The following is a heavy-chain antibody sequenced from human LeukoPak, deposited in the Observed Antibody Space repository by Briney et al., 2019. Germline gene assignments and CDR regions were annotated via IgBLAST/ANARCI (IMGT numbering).Heavy chain of an antibody. CDR2: ISSSGSTI. CDR3: ARSVSGAAAGY. D-gene: IGHD6-13*01. J-gene: IGHJ4*02. CDR1: GFTFSSYA. V-gene: IGHV3-48*01. Sequence: PGGSLRLSCAASGFTFSSYAMSWVRQAPGKGLEWVSYISSSGSTIYYADSVKGRFTISRDKAKNSLYLQMNSLRAEDTAVYYCARSVSGAAAGYWGQGTLVTVSS.